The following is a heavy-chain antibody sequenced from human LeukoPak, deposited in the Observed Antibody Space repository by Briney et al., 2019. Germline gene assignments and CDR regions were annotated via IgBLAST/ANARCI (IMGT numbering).Heavy chain of an antibody. CDR2: IYYSGST. CDR3: ARYRGVVGYCSGGSCYRMWFDP. J-gene: IGHJ5*02. V-gene: IGHV4-39*07. Sequence: SETLSLTCTVSGGSISSSSYYWGWIRQPPGKGLEWIGSIYYSGSTYYNPSLKSRVTISVDTSKNQFSLKLSSVTAADTAVYYCARYRGVVGYCSGGSCYRMWFDPWGQGTLVTVSS. CDR1: GGSISSSSYY. D-gene: IGHD2-15*01.